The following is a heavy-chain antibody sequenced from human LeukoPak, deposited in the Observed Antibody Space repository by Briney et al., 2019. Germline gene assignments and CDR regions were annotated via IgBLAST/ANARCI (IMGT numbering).Heavy chain of an antibody. V-gene: IGHV3-23*01. CDR2: ISGSGGST. CDR1: GFTFSIYA. CDR3: AKVLNGIMIAFGGVIIDY. D-gene: IGHD3-16*02. Sequence: PGGSLRLSCAASGFTFSIYAMGWVRQGPGKGPEWVSAISGSGGSTYYADSVKGRFTTSRDNSKNTLQLQMDSLRAEDTAVYYCAKVLNGIMIAFGGVIIDYWGQGTQVTVSS. J-gene: IGHJ4*02.